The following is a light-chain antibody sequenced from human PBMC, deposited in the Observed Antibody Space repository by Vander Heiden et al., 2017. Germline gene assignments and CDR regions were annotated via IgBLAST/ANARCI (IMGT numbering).Light chain of an antibody. J-gene: IGKJ4*01. CDR3: QQGSSWPLT. Sequence: IVSTQSLAILSFSPGERATLSCRASQSINRYLAWYQQKPGQAPRLLIYGASNRATGVPARFSGSGSGTDFSLTISSLEPEDFAVYYCQQGSSWPLTVGGGTKVEIK. CDR2: GAS. V-gene: IGKV3-11*01. CDR1: QSINRY.